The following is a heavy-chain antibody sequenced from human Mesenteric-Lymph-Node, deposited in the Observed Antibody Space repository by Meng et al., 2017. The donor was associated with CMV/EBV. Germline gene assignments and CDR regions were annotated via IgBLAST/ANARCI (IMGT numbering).Heavy chain of an antibody. Sequence: SETLSLTCTVSGGSISSSSYYWGWIRQPPGKGLEWIGSIYYSGSTYYNPSLKSRVTISVDTSKNQFSLKLSSVTAADTAVYYCARNLQYYDFWSGYFPYYFDYWGQGTLVTVSS. V-gene: IGHV4-39*07. J-gene: IGHJ4*02. CDR3: ARNLQYYDFWSGYFPYYFDY. CDR1: GGSISSSSYY. CDR2: IYYSGST. D-gene: IGHD3-3*01.